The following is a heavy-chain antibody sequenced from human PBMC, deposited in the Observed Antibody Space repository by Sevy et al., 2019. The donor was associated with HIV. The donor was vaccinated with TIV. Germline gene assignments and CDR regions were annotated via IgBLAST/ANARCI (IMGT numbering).Heavy chain of an antibody. CDR1: GFTFSKYS. J-gene: IGHJ4*02. CDR3: AREGCSKPHDY. CDR2: LSFACGRI. V-gene: IGHV3-23*01. Sequence: GGSLRLSCVASGFTFSKYSMSWVRQTPGKGLVWVSTLSFACGRINYADSVKGRFTMSRDDSRNTFYLQMDSLRAEDTAIYYCAREGCSKPHDYWGQGTLVTVSS. D-gene: IGHD2-2*01.